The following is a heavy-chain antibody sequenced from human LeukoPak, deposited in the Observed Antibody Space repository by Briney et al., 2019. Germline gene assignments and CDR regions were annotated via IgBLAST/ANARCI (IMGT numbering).Heavy chain of an antibody. D-gene: IGHD3-22*01. Sequence: GGSLRLSCAASGFTVSSNYMNWVRQAPGKGLEWVAVISYDGSNKYYADSVKGRFTISRDNSKNTLYLQMNSLRAEDTAVYYCAREGIYDSTFDYWGQGTLVTVSS. CDR1: GFTVSSNY. V-gene: IGHV3-30-3*01. J-gene: IGHJ4*02. CDR2: ISYDGSNK. CDR3: AREGIYDSTFDY.